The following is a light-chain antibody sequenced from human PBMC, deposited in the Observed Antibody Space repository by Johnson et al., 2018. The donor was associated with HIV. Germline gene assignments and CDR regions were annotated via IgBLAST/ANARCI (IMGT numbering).Light chain of an antibody. CDR1: SSNIGNNY. CDR3: GTWDSSLSKV. CDR2: ENN. Sequence: VLIQPPSVSAAPGQKVTISCSGSSSNIGNNYVSWYQQLPGTAPKLLIYENNKRPSGIPDRFYGSKSGTSATLGITGLQTGDEADYYCGTWDSSLSKVFGTGTKATVL. J-gene: IGLJ1*01. V-gene: IGLV1-51*02.